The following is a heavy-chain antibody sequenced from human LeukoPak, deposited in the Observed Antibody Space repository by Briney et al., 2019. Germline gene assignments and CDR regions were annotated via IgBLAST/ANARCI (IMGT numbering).Heavy chain of an antibody. CDR2: IYTSGRT. D-gene: IGHD6-13*01. CDR3: ARTLSSSWSYGY. CDR1: GGSISSGSYY. J-gene: IGHJ4*02. Sequence: SETLSLTCTVSGGSISSGSYYWSWIRQPAGKGLEWIGRIYTSGRTNYNPSPKSRVTISVDTSKNQFSLKLSSVTAADTAVYYCARTLSSSWSYGYWGQGTLVTVSS. V-gene: IGHV4-61*02.